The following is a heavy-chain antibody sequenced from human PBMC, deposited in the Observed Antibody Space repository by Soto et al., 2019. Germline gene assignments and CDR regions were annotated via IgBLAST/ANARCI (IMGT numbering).Heavy chain of an antibody. Sequence: GGSLRLSCAASGFIFSDYYMTWIRQAPGKGLEWLSCSSNRDRSTYYADSVKDRFVVSKDNAKTLVYLQMNSLRAEDTAVYFCARAWKIEKFGVISMSKGLDVWGQGTTVTVSS. CDR1: GFIFSDYY. V-gene: IGHV3-11*01. CDR2: SSNRDRST. CDR3: ARAWKIEKFGVISMSKGLDV. J-gene: IGHJ6*02. D-gene: IGHD3-3*01.